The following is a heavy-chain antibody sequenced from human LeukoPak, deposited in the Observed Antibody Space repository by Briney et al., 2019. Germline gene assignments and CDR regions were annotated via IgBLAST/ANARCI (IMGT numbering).Heavy chain of an antibody. CDR3: ASHPGRDCSSTSCKRNYYYYYYMDV. CDR2: MNPNSGNT. J-gene: IGHJ6*03. V-gene: IGHV1-8*03. CDR1: GYTFTSYD. D-gene: IGHD2-2*01. Sequence: GASVKVSCKASGYTFTSYDINWVRQATGQGLEWMGWMNPNSGNTGYAQKFQGRVTITRNTSISTAYMELSSLRSEDTAVYYCASHPGRDCSSTSCKRNYYYYYYMDVWGKGTTATVSS.